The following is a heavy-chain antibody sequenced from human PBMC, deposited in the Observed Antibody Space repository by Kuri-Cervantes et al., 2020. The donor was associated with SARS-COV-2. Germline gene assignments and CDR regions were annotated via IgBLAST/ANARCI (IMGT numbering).Heavy chain of an antibody. CDR3: AKVKGKAAAAYYFDY. J-gene: IGHJ4*02. V-gene: IGHV3-23*01. D-gene: IGHD6-13*01. CDR1: GFTFSSYA. CDR2: ISGSGGST. Sequence: GESLKISCAASGFTFSSYAMSWVRQAPGKGLEWVSAISGSGGSTYYADSVKGRFTISRDNSKNTLYLQMNSLRAEDTAVYYCAKVKGKAAAAYYFDYWGQRTLVTVSS.